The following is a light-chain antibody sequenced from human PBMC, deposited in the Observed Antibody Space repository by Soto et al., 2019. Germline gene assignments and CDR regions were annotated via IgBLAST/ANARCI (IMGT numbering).Light chain of an antibody. CDR2: GAS. J-gene: IGKJ4*01. CDR3: QKSNNWPLS. Sequence: EIVMTQSPATLSVSPGERVTLSCRASQSVNSNLAWYQQNPGQAPRLLIYGASTRATDIPARFSGSGSGTEFTLTISSLQSEDFGVYYCQKSNNWPLSFGGGTKVEIK. V-gene: IGKV3-15*01. CDR1: QSVNSN.